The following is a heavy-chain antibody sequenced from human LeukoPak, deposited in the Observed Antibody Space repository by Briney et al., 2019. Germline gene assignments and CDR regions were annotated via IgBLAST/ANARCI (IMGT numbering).Heavy chain of an antibody. D-gene: IGHD3-22*01. Sequence: SETLSLTCAVSGYSISSGSYWGWIRQPPGKGLEWIGNMYHSGSTYSNPSLKSRVTISVDTSKNQFSLRLRSMTAADTAVYYCARLRVIDSSGFYYVDYWGQGTLVTVSS. J-gene: IGHJ4*02. V-gene: IGHV4-38-2*01. CDR2: MYHSGST. CDR1: GYSISSGSY. CDR3: ARLRVIDSSGFYYVDY.